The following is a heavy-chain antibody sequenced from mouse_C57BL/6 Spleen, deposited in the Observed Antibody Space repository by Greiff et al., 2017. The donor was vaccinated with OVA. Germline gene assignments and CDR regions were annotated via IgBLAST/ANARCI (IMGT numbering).Heavy chain of an antibody. CDR2: ISSGSSTI. V-gene: IGHV5-17*01. CDR3: ARNSNYLYAMDY. J-gene: IGHJ4*01. D-gene: IGHD2-5*01. CDR1: GFTFSDYG. Sequence: EVQVVESGGGLVKPGGSLKLSCAASGFTFSDYGMHWVRQAPEKGLEWVAYISSGSSTIYYADTVKGRSTLSRDNAKNTLFLQMTSLRSEDTAMYYCARNSNYLYAMDYWGQGTSVTVSS.